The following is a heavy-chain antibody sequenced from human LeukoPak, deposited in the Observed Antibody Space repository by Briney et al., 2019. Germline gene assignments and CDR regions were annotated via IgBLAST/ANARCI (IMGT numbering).Heavy chain of an antibody. CDR1: GYTFASYG. CDR2: ISAYNGNT. D-gene: IGHD6-13*01. V-gene: IGHV1-18*01. Sequence: ASVKFSCKASGYTFASYGISWVRQDPGQGLEWMGWISAYNGNTNYAQKLQGRVTMTTDTSTSTAYMELRSLRSDDTAVYYCARASEYSSSWYWVPVLYWFDPWGQGTLVTVSS. J-gene: IGHJ5*02. CDR3: ARASEYSSSWYWVPVLYWFDP.